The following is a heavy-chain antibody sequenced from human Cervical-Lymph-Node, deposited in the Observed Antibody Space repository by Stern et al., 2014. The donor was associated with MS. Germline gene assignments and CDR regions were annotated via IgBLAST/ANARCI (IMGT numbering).Heavy chain of an antibody. J-gene: IGHJ5*02. CDR1: GFTFSRNG. V-gene: IGHV3-33*01. CDR2: IWYDGSNE. Sequence: VQLLESGGGVVQPGGSLRLSCAASGFTFSRNGMHWVRQAPGKGLEWVAVIWYDGSNENYVDSVKGRFTISRDNSKNTLYLQMNTVRVEDTAVYYCVAYASGDNINHWGQGTLVTVSS. D-gene: IGHD2-2*01. CDR3: VAYASGDNINH.